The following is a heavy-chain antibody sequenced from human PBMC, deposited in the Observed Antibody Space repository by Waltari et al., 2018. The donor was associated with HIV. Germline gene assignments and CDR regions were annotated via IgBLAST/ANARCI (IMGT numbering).Heavy chain of an antibody. J-gene: IGHJ3*02. D-gene: IGHD3-22*01. Sequence: QLQLQESGPGLVKPSETLSLTCTVSGGSISSSSHYWGWIRQPPGKGLEWIGSIYYRGSTYYNPSLKSRVTISVDTSKNQFSLKLSSVTAADTAVYYCARQGYYYDSSGYYTGAFDIWGQGTVVTVSS. CDR1: GGSISSSSHY. CDR2: IYYRGST. CDR3: ARQGYYYDSSGYYTGAFDI. V-gene: IGHV4-39*01.